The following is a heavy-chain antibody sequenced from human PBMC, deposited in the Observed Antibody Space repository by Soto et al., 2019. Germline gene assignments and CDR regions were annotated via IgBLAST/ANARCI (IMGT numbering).Heavy chain of an antibody. CDR3: ARGHYELCSKYYGMDV. CDR1: GYTFTTYD. Sequence: QVQLVQSGAEVKKPGASVKVSCKASGYTFTTYDIYWVRQGTGQGLEWMGWMNPTSGHTGYAQKFQGRVTMTRDTSISAAYMELSSLRSDDTAVYYCARGHYELCSKYYGMDVWGQGTTVTVSS. V-gene: IGHV1-8*01. J-gene: IGHJ6*02. D-gene: IGHD3-3*01. CDR2: MNPTSGHT.